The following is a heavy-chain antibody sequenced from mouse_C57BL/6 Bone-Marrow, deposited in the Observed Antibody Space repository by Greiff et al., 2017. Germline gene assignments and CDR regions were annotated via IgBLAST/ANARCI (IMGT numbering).Heavy chain of an antibody. Sequence: VHLVESGAELARPGASVKMSCKASGYTFTSYTMHWVKQRPGQGLEWIGYINPSSGYTKYNQKFKDKATLTADKSSSTAYMQLSSLTSEDSAVYYCAVGYFDYWGQGTTLTVSS. V-gene: IGHV1-4*01. J-gene: IGHJ2*01. D-gene: IGHD3-1*01. CDR1: GYTFTSYT. CDR3: AVGYFDY. CDR2: INPSSGYT.